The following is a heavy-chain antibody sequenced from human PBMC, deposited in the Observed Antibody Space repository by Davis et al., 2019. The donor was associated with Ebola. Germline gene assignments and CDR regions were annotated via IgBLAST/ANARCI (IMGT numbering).Heavy chain of an antibody. Sequence: GGSLRLSCAASGFTFSSYAMHWVRQASGKGLDWVAAIRESGVKTHYADSVKGRFTISRDNSKNTLYLQMNSLRAEDTAIYYCATASAGTFWGQGALVTVSS. V-gene: IGHV3-23*01. CDR2: IRESGVKT. CDR3: ATASAGTF. D-gene: IGHD6-13*01. J-gene: IGHJ4*02. CDR1: GFTFSSYA.